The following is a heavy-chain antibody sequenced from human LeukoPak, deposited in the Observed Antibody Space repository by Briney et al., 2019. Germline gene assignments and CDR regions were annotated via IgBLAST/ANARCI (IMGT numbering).Heavy chain of an antibody. CDR3: ARMAVAEEYFQH. J-gene: IGHJ1*01. D-gene: IGHD2-15*01. Sequence: SETLSLTCTVSGGSISSYYWSWIRQPPGKGLEWIGYIYYSGSTNYNPSLKSRVTISVDTSKNQFSLKLSSVTAADTAVYCCARMAVAEEYFQHWGQGTLVTVSS. CDR1: GGSISSYY. CDR2: IYYSGST. V-gene: IGHV4-59*08.